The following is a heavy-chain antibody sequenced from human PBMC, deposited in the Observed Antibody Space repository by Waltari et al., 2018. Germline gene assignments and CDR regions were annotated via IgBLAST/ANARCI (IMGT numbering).Heavy chain of an antibody. J-gene: IGHJ6*02. CDR2: MSWGGGST. Sequence: EVQLVESGGVVVQPGGSLRLSCAASGFTFDDYTMHWVRQAPGKSLEWVFLMSWGGGSTYYADYVKGRFTIPRDNSKNSLFLQMNMLRTEDTALYYCAISRYSSGWYGNKDYYYGMDVWGQGTTVTVSS. CDR1: GFTFDDYT. D-gene: IGHD6-19*01. CDR3: AISRYSSGWYGNKDYYYGMDV. V-gene: IGHV3-43*01.